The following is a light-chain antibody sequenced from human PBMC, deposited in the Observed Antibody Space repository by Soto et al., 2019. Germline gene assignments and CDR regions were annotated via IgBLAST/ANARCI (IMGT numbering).Light chain of an antibody. V-gene: IGLV2-14*03. CDR3: ISYTSFAAYV. J-gene: IGLJ1*01. Sequence: QSVLTQPASVSASPGQSITISCTGTSTDIGAYKFVSWYQQHPGKAPKLMIYDVTSRPSGVSNRFSGSKSGNTASLIISGLQAEDEADYYCISYTSFAAYVFGTGTKLTVL. CDR2: DVT. CDR1: STDIGAYKF.